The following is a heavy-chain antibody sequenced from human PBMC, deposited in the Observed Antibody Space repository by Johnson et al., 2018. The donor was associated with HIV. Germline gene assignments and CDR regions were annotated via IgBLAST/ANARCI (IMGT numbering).Heavy chain of an antibody. CDR3: ARLRWGSGDPLHDAFDV. Sequence: VQLVESGGGLVQPGRSLRLSCAASGFTVSSNYMSWVRQAPGKGLEWVATIKGDGSGQDYVDSVEGRFTISRDYAKNSLYVQMNSLRAEDTAVYYCARLRWGSGDPLHDAFDVWGQGTMVTVSS. D-gene: IGHD2-21*01. CDR1: GFTVSSNY. J-gene: IGHJ3*01. CDR2: IKGDGSGQ. V-gene: IGHV3-7*01.